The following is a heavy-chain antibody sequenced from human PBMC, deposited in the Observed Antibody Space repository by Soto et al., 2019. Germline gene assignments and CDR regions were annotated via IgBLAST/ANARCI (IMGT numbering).Heavy chain of an antibody. CDR2: ISYDGSNK. D-gene: IGHD5-18*01. CDR3: AKDQDTAMVTDYYYGMDV. V-gene: IGHV3-30*18. CDR1: GFTFSSYG. J-gene: IGHJ6*02. Sequence: PGGSLRLSCAASGFTFSSYGMHWVRQAPGKGLEWVAVISYDGSNKYYADSVKGRFTISRDNSKNTLYLQMNSLRAEDTAVYYCAKDQDTAMVTDYYYGMDVWGQGTTVTVSS.